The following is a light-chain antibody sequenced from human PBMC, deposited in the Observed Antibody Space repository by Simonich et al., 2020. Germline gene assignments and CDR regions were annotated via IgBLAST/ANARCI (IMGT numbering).Light chain of an antibody. J-gene: IGLJ3*02. V-gene: IGLV2-14*01. CDR3: SSYTSSSTRV. CDR1: SSDVGGYNY. Sequence: SALTHPRSVSGSPGQSVTISCTGTSSDVGGYNYFSWYQQHPGQAPKLMIYDFSNRPSGVSNRFSGSQSGNTADMTISGLQAENEADYYCSSYTSSSTRVFGGGTKLTVL. CDR2: DFS.